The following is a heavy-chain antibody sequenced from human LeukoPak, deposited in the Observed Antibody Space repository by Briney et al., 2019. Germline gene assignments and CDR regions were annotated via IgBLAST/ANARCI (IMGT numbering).Heavy chain of an antibody. V-gene: IGHV3-11*06. CDR2: ISSSSSYT. CDR3: ARSSSSWLSHLYYYYGMDV. D-gene: IGHD6-13*01. Sequence: GSLRLSCAASGFTFSDYYMSWIRQAPGKGLEWVSYISSSSSYTNYADSVKGRFTISRDNAKNSLYLQMNSLRAEDTAVYYCARSSSSWLSHLYYYYGMDVWGKGTTVTVSS. CDR1: GFTFSDYY. J-gene: IGHJ6*04.